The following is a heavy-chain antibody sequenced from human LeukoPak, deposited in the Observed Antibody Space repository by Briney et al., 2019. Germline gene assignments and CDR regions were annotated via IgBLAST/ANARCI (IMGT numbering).Heavy chain of an antibody. Sequence: ASVKVSCKASGYTFTNYGISWVRQAPGQGLEWMGWISAYNGNPTYAQKLQGRVTMTTDTSTSTAYMELRSLSSDDTAVYYCARGHYSYYYMDVWGKGATVTVSS. CDR2: ISAYNGNP. CDR3: ARGHYSYYYMDV. J-gene: IGHJ6*03. CDR1: GYTFTNYG. V-gene: IGHV1-18*01.